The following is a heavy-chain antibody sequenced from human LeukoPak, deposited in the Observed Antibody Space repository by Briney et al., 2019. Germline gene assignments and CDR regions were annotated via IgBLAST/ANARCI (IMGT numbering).Heavy chain of an antibody. CDR1: GFTVPTYA. J-gene: IGHJ4*02. D-gene: IGHD5-24*01. V-gene: IGHV3-23*01. CDR3: AKCGMSTIGELDY. Sequence: GGSLRLFCTASGFTVPTYALSWVRQAPGKGLKWVSGISGSGSSTYYADSVKGRFTISRDTSKNTLYLEMNSLRADDTAVYYCAKCGMSTIGELDYWGQGTLVTVSS. CDR2: ISGSGSST.